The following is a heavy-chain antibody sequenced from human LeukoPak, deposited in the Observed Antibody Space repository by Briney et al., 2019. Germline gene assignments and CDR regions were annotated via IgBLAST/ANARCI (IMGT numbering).Heavy chain of an antibody. CDR3: ARDVAFDI. J-gene: IGHJ3*02. CDR2: LQYDGSSE. V-gene: IGHV3-30*12. Sequence: GGSLRLSCAASGFTFSSYGIHWVRQAPGKGLEWVAFLQYDGSSEFYADSVKGRFTISRDNAKNSLYLQMNSLRAEDTAVYYCARDVAFDIWGQGTMVTVSS. CDR1: GFTFSSYG.